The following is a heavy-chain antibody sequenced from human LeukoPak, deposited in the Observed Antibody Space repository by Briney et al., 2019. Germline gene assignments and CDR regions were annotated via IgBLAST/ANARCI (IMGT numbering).Heavy chain of an antibody. CDR1: GGSITSNHYY. V-gene: IGHV4-39*01. CDR2: ISYGGST. D-gene: IGHD4-23*01. Sequence: SETLSLTCTVSGGSITSNHYYWGWIRQPPGKGLEWIGSISYGGSTHYNPSLKSRVTISVDTSKNQFSLKLRSVTATDTAVYHCATSPGADYGGDHWFDPWGQGTLVTVSS. CDR3: ATSPGADYGGDHWFDP. J-gene: IGHJ5*02.